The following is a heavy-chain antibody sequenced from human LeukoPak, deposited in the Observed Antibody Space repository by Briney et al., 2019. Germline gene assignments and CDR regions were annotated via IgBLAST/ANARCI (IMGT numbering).Heavy chain of an antibody. V-gene: IGHV1-69*05. J-gene: IGHJ4*02. D-gene: IGHD3-10*01. Sequence: SVKVSCKASGGTFSSYAISWVRRAPGQGLEWMGRIIPIFGTANYAQKFQGRVTITTDESTSTAYMELSSLRSEDTAVYYCAREYGSGSYYNVGGNYFDYWGQGTLVTVSS. CDR3: AREYGSGSYYNVGGNYFDY. CDR1: GGTFSSYA. CDR2: IIPIFGTA.